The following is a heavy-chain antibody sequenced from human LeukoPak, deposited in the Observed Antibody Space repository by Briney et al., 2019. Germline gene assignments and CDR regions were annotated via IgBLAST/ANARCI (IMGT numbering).Heavy chain of an antibody. D-gene: IGHD5-18*01. CDR2: MNPNSGNT. Sequence: ASVKVSCKASGYTFTSYDINWVRQATGQGLEWMGWMNPNSGNTGYAQKFQGGVTMTRNTSISTAYMELSSLRSEDTAVYYCATLVDTAMVGFDYWGQGTLVTVSS. V-gene: IGHV1-8*01. CDR3: ATLVDTAMVGFDY. CDR1: GYTFTSYD. J-gene: IGHJ4*02.